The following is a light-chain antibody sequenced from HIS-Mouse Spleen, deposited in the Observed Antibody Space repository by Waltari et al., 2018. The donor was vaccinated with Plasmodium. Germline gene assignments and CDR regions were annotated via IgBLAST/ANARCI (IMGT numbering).Light chain of an antibody. J-gene: IGLJ3*02. CDR1: SRDVGSYNL. CDR3: CSYAGSSTNWV. CDR2: EGS. V-gene: IGLV2-23*01. Sequence: QSALTQPASVSGSPGQSITISCTGTSRDVGSYNLVFWYQQHHGKAPKPVINEGSKRPSGVSNRCSGSKSGNTASLTIAGLQAEDEADYYCCSYAGSSTNWVFGGGTRLTVL.